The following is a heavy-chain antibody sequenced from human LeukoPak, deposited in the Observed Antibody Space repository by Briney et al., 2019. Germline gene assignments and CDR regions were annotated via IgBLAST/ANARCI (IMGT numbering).Heavy chain of an antibody. CDR1: GFTFSSYS. J-gene: IGHJ1*01. CDR3: ARYGSGSYSDDHFQH. V-gene: IGHV4-59*08. Sequence: LSCAASGFTFSSYSMNWIRQPPGKGLEWIGFIYYSGSTKYNPSLKSRVTISVDTSKNQFSLKLTSVTAADTAVYYCARYGSGSYSDDHFQHWGQGTLVTVSS. D-gene: IGHD3-10*01. CDR2: IYYSGST.